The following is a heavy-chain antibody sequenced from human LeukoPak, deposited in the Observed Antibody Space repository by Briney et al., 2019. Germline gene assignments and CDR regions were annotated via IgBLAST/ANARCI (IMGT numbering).Heavy chain of an antibody. J-gene: IGHJ3*02. Sequence: SETLSLTCTVSGGSVSSSSYYWGWIRQPPGKGLEWVGSIHYSGSTYYNPSLKSRVTISVDTSKNQFSLKLSSVTAADTAVYYCASGMDTAMVNAFDIWGQGTMVTVSS. D-gene: IGHD5-18*01. V-gene: IGHV4-39*07. CDR3: ASGMDTAMVNAFDI. CDR1: GGSVSSSSYY. CDR2: IHYSGST.